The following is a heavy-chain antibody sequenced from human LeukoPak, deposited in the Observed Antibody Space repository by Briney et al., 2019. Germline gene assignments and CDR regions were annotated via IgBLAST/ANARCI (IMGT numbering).Heavy chain of an antibody. CDR3: AKDRVRGWAHAFDI. V-gene: IGHV3-23*01. J-gene: IGHJ3*02. CDR2: ISGSGGST. CDR1: GFTFSSYG. D-gene: IGHD3-16*01. Sequence: PGGSLRLSCAVSGFTFSSYGMSWVRQAPGKGLEWVSAISGSGGSTYYADSVKGRFTISRDNSKNTLYLQMNSLRAEDTAVYYCAKDRVRGWAHAFDIWGQGTMVTVSS.